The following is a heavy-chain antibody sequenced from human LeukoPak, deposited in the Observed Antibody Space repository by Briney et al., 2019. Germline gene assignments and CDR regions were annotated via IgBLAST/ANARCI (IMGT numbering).Heavy chain of an antibody. Sequence: GASVKVSCKVSGYTLTELSMHWVRQAPGEGLEWMGGFDPEDGETIYAQKFQGRVTMTEDTSTDTAYMELSSLRSEDTAVYYCASYSSSSYYYYYMDVWGKGTTVTVSS. CDR1: GYTLTELS. J-gene: IGHJ6*03. CDR3: ASYSSSSYYYYYMDV. V-gene: IGHV1-24*01. CDR2: FDPEDGET. D-gene: IGHD6-6*01.